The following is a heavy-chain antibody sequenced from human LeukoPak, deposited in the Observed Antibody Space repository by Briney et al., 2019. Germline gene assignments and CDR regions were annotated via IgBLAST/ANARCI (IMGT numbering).Heavy chain of an antibody. CDR3: ARLRPRTNYDFSSGYYAFDY. D-gene: IGHD3-3*01. CDR1: GASITNYF. Sequence: PSETLSPTCTVSGASITNYFWGWIRQPPGKGLQWIGYVYSGAYYYNPSLVSRLTVSVDTAKNQFSLGLRSVTAADTAVYYCARLRPRTNYDFSSGYYAFDYWGQGTLVTVSS. J-gene: IGHJ4*02. CDR2: VYSGAY. V-gene: IGHV4-4*09.